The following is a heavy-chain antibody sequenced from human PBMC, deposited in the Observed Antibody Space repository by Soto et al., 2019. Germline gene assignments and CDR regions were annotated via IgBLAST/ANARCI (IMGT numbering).Heavy chain of an antibody. D-gene: IGHD3-3*01. J-gene: IGHJ6*03. Sequence: QVQLQQWGAGLLKPSETLSLTCALYGGSFSDHYGAWTRQSPGQGLEWIGEINHSGSTNYNPSLKSRVTISVDRSKNQFSLKVSSVTAADTAIYYCARRITIMYYMDVWGKGTTVTVSS. V-gene: IGHV4-34*01. CDR2: INHSGST. CDR1: GGSFSDHY. CDR3: ARRITIMYYMDV.